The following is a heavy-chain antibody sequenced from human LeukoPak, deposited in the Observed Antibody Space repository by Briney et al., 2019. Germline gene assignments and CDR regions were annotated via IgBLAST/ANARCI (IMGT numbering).Heavy chain of an antibody. J-gene: IGHJ4*02. CDR3: ATHLAYCGGGSCSFFDY. CDR1: GLTFSSTA. CDR2: ISASGDDT. D-gene: IGHD2-15*01. Sequence: PGGSLRLSCAASGLTFSSTAMSWVRQTPGKGLEWVSAISASGDDTFYADSVKGRFTISRDNSKNMLYLQMNSLRGDDTAVYYCATHLAYCGGGSCSFFDYWGQGALVTVSS. V-gene: IGHV3-23*01.